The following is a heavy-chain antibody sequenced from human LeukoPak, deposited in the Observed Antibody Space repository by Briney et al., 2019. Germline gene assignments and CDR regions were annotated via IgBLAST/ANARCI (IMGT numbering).Heavy chain of an antibody. CDR3: AKGLSTSYYSDFDY. CDR1: GFTFSTYA. D-gene: IGHD2-2*01. CDR2: ISGSGGNP. Sequence: GGSLRLSCAASGFTFSTYAMTWVRQAPGEGLEWVSGISGSGGNPYYADSVKGRFTISSDNSKNTVYLQMNSLRADDTAVYYCAKGLSTSYYSDFDYWGQGTLVTVSS. V-gene: IGHV3-23*01. J-gene: IGHJ4*02.